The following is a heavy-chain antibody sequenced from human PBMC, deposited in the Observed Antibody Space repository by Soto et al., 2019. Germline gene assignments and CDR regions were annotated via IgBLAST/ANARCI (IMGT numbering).Heavy chain of an antibody. CDR2: IFYSGGT. Sequence: QLQLQGSGPGLVKPSEALSLTCTVSGGSISSSGHYWGWIRQTPGKGLEWIGNIFYSGGTHYNASFRSRVSISVDSSKNQLSLKVTSVTAADTAVYYCARRSYGSGVDLWGRGTLVTVSS. CDR1: GGSISSSGHY. CDR3: ARRSYGSGVDL. J-gene: IGHJ5*02. V-gene: IGHV4-39*01. D-gene: IGHD3-10*01.